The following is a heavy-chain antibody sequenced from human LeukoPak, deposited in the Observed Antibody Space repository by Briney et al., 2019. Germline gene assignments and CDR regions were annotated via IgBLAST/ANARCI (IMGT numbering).Heavy chain of an antibody. V-gene: IGHV1-69*05. CDR3: AKSSTTLNVFGP. CDR1: GGSLSNYA. Sequence: EASVKVSCKTSGGSLSNYAFNWVRRDPGQGLEWMGGIIPVLSTTNYAQKFQGRVTITTDESTNTAYMEMSSLTSEDTAVYFCAKSSTTLNVFGPWGQGTLVTVSS. CDR2: IIPVLSTT. J-gene: IGHJ5*02. D-gene: IGHD2-2*01.